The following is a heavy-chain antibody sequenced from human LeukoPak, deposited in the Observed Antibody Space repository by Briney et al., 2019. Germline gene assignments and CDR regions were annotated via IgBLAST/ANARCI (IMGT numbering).Heavy chain of an antibody. J-gene: IGHJ4*02. CDR1: GFTFSTYG. D-gene: IGHD3-22*01. Sequence: GGSLRLSCEASGFTFSTYGMTWVRQAAPGKGLEWVSAISGSGGSTYYADSVKGRFTISRDNSKNMLYLQMNSLRAEDTAVYYCARGEGIYYDSSGYLYWGQGTLVTVSS. CDR2: ISGSGGST. CDR3: ARGEGIYYDSSGYLY. V-gene: IGHV3-23*01.